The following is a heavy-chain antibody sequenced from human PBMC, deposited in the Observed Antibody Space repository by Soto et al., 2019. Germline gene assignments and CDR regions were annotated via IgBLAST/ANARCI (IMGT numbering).Heavy chain of an antibody. J-gene: IGHJ4*02. CDR2: ISYDGSNK. CDR3: AKDLIGGYSYGFDY. V-gene: IGHV3-30*18. CDR1: GFTFSSYG. D-gene: IGHD5-18*01. Sequence: PGGSLRLSCAASGFTFSSYGMHWVRQAPGKGLEWVAVISYDGSNKYYADSVKGRFTISRDNSKNTLYLQMNSLRAEDTAVYYCAKDLIGGYSYGFDYWGQGTLVTVSS.